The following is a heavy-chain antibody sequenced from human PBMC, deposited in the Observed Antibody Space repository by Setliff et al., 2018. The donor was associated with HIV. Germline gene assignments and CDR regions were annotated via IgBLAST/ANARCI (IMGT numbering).Heavy chain of an antibody. CDR2: VYMSGKT. CDR1: GVSIDKNY. D-gene: IGHD2-8*01. CDR3: AKDAGVTGGLYRYYIDA. V-gene: IGHV4-4*07. J-gene: IGHJ6*03. Sequence: SETLSLTCTVSGVSIDKNYWSWVRRPPGKGLEWIGRVYMSGKTNYSPSLKSRVTMSADTSKKQVSLKLTSVTAADTAVYYCAKDAGVTGGLYRYYIDAWGNGATVTVSS.